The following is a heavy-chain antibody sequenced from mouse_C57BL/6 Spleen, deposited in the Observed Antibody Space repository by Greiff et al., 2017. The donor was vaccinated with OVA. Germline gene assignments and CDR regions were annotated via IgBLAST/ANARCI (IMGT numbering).Heavy chain of an antibody. CDR3: ALTTVNY. V-gene: IGHV1-82*01. Sequence: QVQLKESGPELVKPGASVKISCKASGYAFSSSWMNWVKQRPGKGLEWIGRIYPGDGDTNYNGKFKGKATLTAAKSSSTAYMQLSSLTSEDTAVYFCALTTVNYSGQGTPLTVSS. D-gene: IGHD1-1*01. CDR1: GYAFSSSW. CDR2: IYPGDGDT. J-gene: IGHJ2*01.